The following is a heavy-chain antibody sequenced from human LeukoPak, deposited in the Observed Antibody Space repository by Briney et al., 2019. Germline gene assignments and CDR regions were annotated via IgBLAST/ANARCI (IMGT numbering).Heavy chain of an antibody. J-gene: IGHJ3*01. Sequence: PSETLSLTCTVSGGSMSHHWSWIRQSPGKGLEWIGYISHTASTNYNSSLKSRVTLSIDTSKSQLSFQLTSVTAADTAVYYCAREKSPERKTWLQLGAFDVWGQGTVVTVSS. CDR1: GGSMSHH. D-gene: IGHD5-24*01. CDR3: AREKSPERKTWLQLGAFDV. V-gene: IGHV4-59*11. CDR2: ISHTAST.